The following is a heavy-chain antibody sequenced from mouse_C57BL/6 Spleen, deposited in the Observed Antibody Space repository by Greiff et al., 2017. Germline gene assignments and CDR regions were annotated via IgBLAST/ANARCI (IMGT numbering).Heavy chain of an antibody. CDR2: ISSGGDYI. CDR1: GFTFSSYA. D-gene: IGHD2-2*01. V-gene: IGHV5-9-1*02. Sequence: EVQGVESGEGLVKPGGSLKLSCAASGFTFSSYAMSWVRQTPEKRLEWVAYISSGGDYIYYADTVKGRFTISRDNARNTLYLQMRSLKSEDTAMYYCTREDSTMVTTGFAYWGQGTLVTVSA. J-gene: IGHJ3*01. CDR3: TREDSTMVTTGFAY.